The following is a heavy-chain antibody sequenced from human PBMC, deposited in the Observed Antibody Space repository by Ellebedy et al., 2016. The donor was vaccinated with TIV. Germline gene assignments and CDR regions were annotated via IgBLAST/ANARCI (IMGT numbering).Heavy chain of an antibody. D-gene: IGHD3-3*02. CDR2: ISYDGSKK. CDR1: GFTFRSYA. J-gene: IGHJ6*02. V-gene: IGHV3-30*04. Sequence: GESLKISCAASGFTFRSYAMHWVRQAPGKGLEWVAVISYDGSKKYHVDSVKGRFTISRDDSKNTLYLQMNSLRAEDTAVYYCATSAGSCTFCYYYYYGMDVWGQGTTVTVSS. CDR3: ATSAGSCTFCYYYYYGMDV.